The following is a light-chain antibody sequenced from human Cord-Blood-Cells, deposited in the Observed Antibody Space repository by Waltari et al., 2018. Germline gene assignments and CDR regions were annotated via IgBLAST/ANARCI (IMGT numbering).Light chain of an antibody. V-gene: IGKV1-39*01. CDR3: QQSYSALFP. CDR1: QSISSY. CDR2: AAS. J-gene: IGKJ3*01. Sequence: DIQMTQSQSSLSASVGDRVTITCRASQSISSYLNRYQQKPGKAPKLLIYAASSLQSGGPSRLSGRGSGTDFTLTISSLQPEYFATYYGQQSYSALFPFGPWTKVDIK.